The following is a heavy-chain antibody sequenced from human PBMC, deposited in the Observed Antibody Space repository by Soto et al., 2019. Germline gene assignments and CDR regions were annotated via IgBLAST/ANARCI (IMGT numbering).Heavy chain of an antibody. V-gene: IGHV3-23*01. D-gene: IGHD6-19*01. CDR2: ISGRGGRT. CDR3: AKVLMEQWLKDAGGIDY. Sequence: EVQLLESGGGLVQPGGSLRLSCAASGFTFSTYAMTWVRQAPGKGLEWVSTISGRGGRTYNADAVKGRFTISRDNSKNTLYLQMNSLRAEDTAVYYCAKVLMEQWLKDAGGIDYWGQGTLVTVSS. CDR1: GFTFSTYA. J-gene: IGHJ4*02.